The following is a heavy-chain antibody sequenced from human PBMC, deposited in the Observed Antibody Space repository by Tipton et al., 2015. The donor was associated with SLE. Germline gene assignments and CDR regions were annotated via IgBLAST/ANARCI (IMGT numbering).Heavy chain of an antibody. CDR3: ARDSSGWLFGF. Sequence: SGFTFSSYSMNWVRQAPGKGLVWVSRINSDGSGTTYADSVKGRFTVSRDNAKNSLYLQMNSLRADDTAVYYCARDSSGWLFGFWGQGTLVTVSS. CDR2: INSDGSGT. D-gene: IGHD6-19*01. J-gene: IGHJ4*02. CDR1: GFTFSSYS. V-gene: IGHV3-74*01.